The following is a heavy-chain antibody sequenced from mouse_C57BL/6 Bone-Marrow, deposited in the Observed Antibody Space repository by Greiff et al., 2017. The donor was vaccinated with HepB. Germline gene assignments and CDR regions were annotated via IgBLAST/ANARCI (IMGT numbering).Heavy chain of an antibody. J-gene: IGHJ2*01. CDR3: EATVVAGNYFDY. CDR2: INPSTGGT. V-gene: IGHV1-42*01. CDR1: GYSFTGYY. Sequence: EVQLQQSGPELVKPGASVKISCKASGYSFTGYYMNWVKQSPEKSLEWIGEINPSTGGTTYNQKFKAKATLTVDKSYSTAYMQLKSLTSEDSAVYYCEATVVAGNYFDYWGQGTTLTVSS. D-gene: IGHD1-1*01.